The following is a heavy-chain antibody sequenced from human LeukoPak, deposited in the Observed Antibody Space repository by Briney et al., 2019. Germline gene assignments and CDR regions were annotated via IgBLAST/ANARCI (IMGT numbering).Heavy chain of an antibody. CDR3: ARDSLGLYDSSGYFSGGLDY. J-gene: IGHJ4*02. CDR2: IYYSGST. D-gene: IGHD3-22*01. Sequence: PSETLSLTCTVSGGSISSGGYYWSWIRQHPGKGLEWIGYIYYSGSTYYNPSLKGRVTISVDTSKNQFSLKLSSVTAADTAVYYCARDSLGLYDSSGYFSGGLDYWGQGTLVTVSS. V-gene: IGHV4-31*03. CDR1: GGSISSGGYY.